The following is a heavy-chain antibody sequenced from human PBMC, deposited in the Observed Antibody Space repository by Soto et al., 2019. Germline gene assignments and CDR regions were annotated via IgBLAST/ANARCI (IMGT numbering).Heavy chain of an antibody. J-gene: IGHJ4*02. Sequence: GASVKVSCKASGVTFSSYTISWVRQAPGQGLEWMGRIIPTLDIAKYAQKFQGRVTITADKSTSTAYMELSSLRSEDTAVYYCAGALHLGDVGAFDYWGQGTLVTVSS. D-gene: IGHD3-16*01. CDR3: AGALHLGDVGAFDY. CDR1: GVTFSSYT. CDR2: IIPTLDIA. V-gene: IGHV1-69*02.